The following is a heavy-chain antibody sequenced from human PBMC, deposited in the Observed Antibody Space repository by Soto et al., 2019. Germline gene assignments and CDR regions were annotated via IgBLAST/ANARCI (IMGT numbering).Heavy chain of an antibody. CDR1: GFTFSSFW. CDR2: INADGSQK. J-gene: IGHJ4*02. Sequence: EVQLVESGGGLVQPEGSLRLSCVVSGFTFSSFWLSWLRQAPGKGLEWVANINADGSQKYYVDSVKGRFTISRDNAKNSLFLQMNSLGAEDTAVYYCARWVRAFDYWGQGTLVTVSP. D-gene: IGHD3-10*01. CDR3: ARWVRAFDY. V-gene: IGHV3-7*01.